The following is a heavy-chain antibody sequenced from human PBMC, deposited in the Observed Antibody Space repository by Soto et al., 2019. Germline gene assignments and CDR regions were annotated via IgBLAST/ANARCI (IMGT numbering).Heavy chain of an antibody. V-gene: IGHV4-31*03. Sequence: SESMSLTCTVCGGSISSGGYYGRLIRQYPGKALQCIGYIYYRGSTYYTPSLKSRVTISVVTSKHQFSLKLSSVTAADTAVYYCARGGRVLRYFDWTSGNWFDPWGQRTLVTVYS. D-gene: IGHD3-9*01. CDR3: ARGGRVLRYFDWTSGNWFDP. CDR2: IYYRGST. J-gene: IGHJ5*02. CDR1: GGSISSGGYY.